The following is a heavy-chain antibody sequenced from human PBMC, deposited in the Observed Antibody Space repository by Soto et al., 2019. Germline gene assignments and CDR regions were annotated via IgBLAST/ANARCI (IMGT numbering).Heavy chain of an antibody. CDR3: AREVQVHTPAFVY. CDR2: ISPMFGAA. D-gene: IGHD3-10*01. Sequence: QVQLVQSGAEMKKPGSSVKVSCQSSGGTFNTYAMNWARQAPGQGPEWMGDISPMFGAANYAPKLQGRVNITADESTGTSYVQVGSLTSEDTALYFCAREVQVHTPAFVYWGQGTLVTVSS. J-gene: IGHJ4*02. CDR1: GGTFNTYA. V-gene: IGHV1-69*19.